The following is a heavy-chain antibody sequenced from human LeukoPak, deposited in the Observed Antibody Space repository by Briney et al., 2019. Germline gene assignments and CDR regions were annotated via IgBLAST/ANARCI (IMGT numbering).Heavy chain of an antibody. CDR2: IYYTGST. CDR3: ARHRAYSSSSPFDY. V-gene: IGHV4-59*08. J-gene: IGHJ4*02. D-gene: IGHD6-6*01. Sequence: SETLSLTCSVSGGSISSLYWSWMRQPPGKGLEWIGYIYYTGSTNYNPSLNSRVTMFVDMSKNQFSLRLSSVTAADTAVYYCARHRAYSSSSPFDYWGQGTLVTVSS. CDR1: GGSISSLY.